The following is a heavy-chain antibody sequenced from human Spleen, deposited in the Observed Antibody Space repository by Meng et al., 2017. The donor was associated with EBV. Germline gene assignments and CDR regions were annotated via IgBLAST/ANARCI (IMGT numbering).Heavy chain of an antibody. CDR1: GGTFANYD. J-gene: IGHJ4*02. Sequence: QVQLVEAGEEVKKPGSTVKVSCRASGGTFANYDVSWVRQAPGQGLEWMGGIIPLFGTTDYARKFKGRLTITADKSTLTAFMELSSLTSQDTAVYYCASSLGGSVAPVWGQGVLVTVSS. D-gene: IGHD3-16*01. CDR3: ASSLGGSVAPV. V-gene: IGHV1-69*06. CDR2: IIPLFGTT.